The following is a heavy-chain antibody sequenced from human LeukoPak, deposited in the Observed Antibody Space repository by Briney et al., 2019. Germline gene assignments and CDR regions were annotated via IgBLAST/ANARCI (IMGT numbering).Heavy chain of an antibody. CDR2: IYYSGST. D-gene: IGHD6-13*01. J-gene: IGHJ4*02. V-gene: IGHV4-61*05. CDR1: GGSISSSSYY. Sequence: PSETLSLTCTVSGGSISSSSYYWSWIRQPPGKALEWIGNIYYSGSTNYNPSLKRRVSISVDTSNNQFSLKLSLVTAADTAVYYCARAGSSSWYFDYWGQGTLVTVSS. CDR3: ARAGSSSWYFDY.